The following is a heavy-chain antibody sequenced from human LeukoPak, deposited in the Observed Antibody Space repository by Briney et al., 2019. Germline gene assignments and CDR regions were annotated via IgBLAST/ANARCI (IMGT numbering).Heavy chain of an antibody. CDR1: ELTFSSYG. CDR3: ANGYGSGWYVFDY. V-gene: IGHV3-30*18. D-gene: IGHD6-19*01. J-gene: IGHJ4*02. Sequence: GGPLRLSCAASELTFSSYGMHWVRQAPGKGLEWVAVISYDGSNKYYADSVKGRFTISRDNSKNTLYLQMNSLRAEDTAVYYCANGYGSGWYVFDYWGQGTLVTVSS. CDR2: ISYDGSNK.